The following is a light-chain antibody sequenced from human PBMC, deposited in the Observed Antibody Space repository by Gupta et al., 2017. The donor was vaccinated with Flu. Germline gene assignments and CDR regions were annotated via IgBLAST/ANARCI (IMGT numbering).Light chain of an antibody. Sequence: QSALTHPPSASGSPGQAVAISCNGTSSDIGRYNYVSWYQQYPGKAPKLLLYEVTKRPSGGPDRSSGAKSGNMANMSVYRGQAEDESEYSCSSNGYIMVFGTGTKVTVL. CDR1: SSDIGRYNY. V-gene: IGLV2-8*01. CDR2: EVT. J-gene: IGLJ1*01. CDR3: SSNGYIMV.